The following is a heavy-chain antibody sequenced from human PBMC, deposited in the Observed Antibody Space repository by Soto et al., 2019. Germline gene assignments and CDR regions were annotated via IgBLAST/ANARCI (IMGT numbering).Heavy chain of an antibody. CDR3: ARDLAAAGTGGGY. V-gene: IGHV3-33*01. CDR2: IWYDGSNK. D-gene: IGHD6-13*01. CDR1: GFTFSSYG. Sequence: QVQLVESGGGVVQPGRSLGLSCAASGFTFSSYGMHWVRQAPGKGLEWVAVIWYDGSNKYYADSVKGRFTISRDNSKNTLYLQMNSLRAEDTAVYYCARDLAAAGTGGGYWGQGTLVTVSS. J-gene: IGHJ4*02.